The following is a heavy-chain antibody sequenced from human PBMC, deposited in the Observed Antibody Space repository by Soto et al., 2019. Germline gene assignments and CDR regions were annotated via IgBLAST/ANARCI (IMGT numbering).Heavy chain of an antibody. CDR2: ISGSGGST. Sequence: GGSLRLSCTASGVTFSSYAMSWVRQAPGKGLEWVSAISGSGGSTYYADSVKGRFTISRDNSKNTLYLQMNSLRAEDTAVYYCAKDLVPIGPMTKDFDYWGQGTLVTVSS. D-gene: IGHD3-16*01. V-gene: IGHV3-23*01. CDR1: GVTFSSYA. CDR3: AKDLVPIGPMTKDFDY. J-gene: IGHJ4*02.